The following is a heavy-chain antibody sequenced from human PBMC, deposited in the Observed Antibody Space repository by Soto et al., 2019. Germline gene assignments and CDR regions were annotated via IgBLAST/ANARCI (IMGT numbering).Heavy chain of an antibody. CDR2: INHSGST. CDR3: ARGRRRLRFDY. D-gene: IGHD1-1*01. J-gene: IGHJ4*02. Sequence: QLQLQEWGPGLVKPSATMSLTCTVSGGSISSSSYYWGWIRQPPGKGLEWIGEINHSGSTNYNPSLKSRVTISVDTSKNQFSLKLSSVTAADTAVYYCARGRRRLRFDYWGQGTLVTVSS. CDR1: GGSISSSSYY. V-gene: IGHV4-39*07.